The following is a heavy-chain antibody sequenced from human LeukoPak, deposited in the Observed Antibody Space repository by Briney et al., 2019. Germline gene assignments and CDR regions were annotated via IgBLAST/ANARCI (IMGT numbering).Heavy chain of an antibody. J-gene: IGHJ4*02. CDR1: GHTVSELS. D-gene: IGHD1-14*01. V-gene: IGHV1-24*01. CDR2: YALEADET. CDR3: AANRYVY. Sequence: ASVKVSCKVSGHTVSELSMHWVRQAPEKGLEWMGGYALEADETVYAREFQGRVTMTEDTSTNTAFLELGSLRSEDTAVYYCAANRYVYWGQGTLVTVSS.